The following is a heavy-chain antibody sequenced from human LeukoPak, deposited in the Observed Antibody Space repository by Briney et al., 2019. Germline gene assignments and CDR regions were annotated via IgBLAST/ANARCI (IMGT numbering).Heavy chain of an antibody. D-gene: IGHD6-19*01. CDR3: VRDRAVAGTEDFYFDF. CDR1: GXTFSRYW. J-gene: IGHJ4*02. V-gene: IGHV3-74*01. CDR2: ISGDARTT. Sequence: QPGGSLRLSCAASGXTFSRYWMHWVRQAPGKGLVWVSRISGDARTTTYADSVKGRFTIFRDNAKNTLYLQMNSLRAEDTALYYCVRDRAVAGTEDFYFDFWGQGTLVTVSS.